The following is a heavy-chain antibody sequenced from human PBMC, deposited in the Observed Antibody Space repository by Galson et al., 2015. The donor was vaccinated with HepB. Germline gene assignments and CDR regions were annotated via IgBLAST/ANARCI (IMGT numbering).Heavy chain of an antibody. D-gene: IGHD3-10*01. V-gene: IGHV3-23*01. CDR3: AKDIGLVRGPRGYYFDY. CDR1: GFTFSSHA. Sequence: SLRLSCAASGFTFSSHAMSWVRQAPGKGLEWVSAISGSGGSTYYADSVKGRFTISRDNSKNTLYLQMNSLRAEDTAVYYCAKDIGLVRGPRGYYFDYWGQGTLVTVSS. CDR2: ISGSGGST. J-gene: IGHJ4*02.